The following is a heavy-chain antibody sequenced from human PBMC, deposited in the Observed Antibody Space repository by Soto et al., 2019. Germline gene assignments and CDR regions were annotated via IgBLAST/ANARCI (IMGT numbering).Heavy chain of an antibody. CDR1: GASITNFY. CDR3: AKGGAYYFDS. D-gene: IGHD3-16*01. Sequence: SETLSLTCPVSGASITNFYWSWVRQSATKGLEWIGRIYSRGSTDYNPSLKSRVTMSIDTSKNQFSLTLTSVTAADTAVYFCAKGGAYYFDSWGQGILVTAPQ. J-gene: IGHJ4*02. V-gene: IGHV4-4*07. CDR2: IYSRGST.